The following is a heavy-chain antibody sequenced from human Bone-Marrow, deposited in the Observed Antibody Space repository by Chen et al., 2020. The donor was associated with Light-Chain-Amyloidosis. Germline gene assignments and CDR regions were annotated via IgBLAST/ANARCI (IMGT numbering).Heavy chain of an antibody. D-gene: IGHD2-2*01. Sequence: QLHLQESGPGLVKPPETLSLTCTVSGSSISGSRNFWGWVRQAPGKGLEWIANTFHGGCTYYYPALNSLVTITLDTFKNQFSLSLASVTDADTAIYYCVRNGVPSAPYYYYMDIWGEGTTVTVS. CDR2: TFHGGCT. J-gene: IGHJ6*03. CDR1: GSSISGSRNF. V-gene: IGHV4-39*01. CDR3: VRNGVPSAPYYYYMDI.